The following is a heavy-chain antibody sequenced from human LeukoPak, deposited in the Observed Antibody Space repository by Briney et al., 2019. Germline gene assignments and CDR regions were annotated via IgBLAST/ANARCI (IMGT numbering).Heavy chain of an antibody. CDR3: ARARGDRHTAMVTFDY. CDR1: GGTFSSYA. V-gene: IGHV1-69*04. D-gene: IGHD5-18*01. J-gene: IGHJ4*02. CDR2: IIPILGIA. Sequence: ASVKVSCKASGGTFSSYAISWVRQAPGQGLEWMGRIIPILGIANYAQKFQGRVTITADKSTSTAYMELSSLRSEDTAVYYCARARGDRHTAMVTFDYWGQGTLVTVSS.